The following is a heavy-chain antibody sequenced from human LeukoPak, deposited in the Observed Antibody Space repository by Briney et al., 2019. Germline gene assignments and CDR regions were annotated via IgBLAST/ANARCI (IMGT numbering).Heavy chain of an antibody. CDR1: GGSISSSSYY. CDR3: ARVGVRFDY. V-gene: IGHV4-39*07. J-gene: IGHJ4*02. Sequence: PSETLSLTCTVSGGSISSSSYYWGWIRQPPGKGLEWIGSIYYSGSTYYNPSLKSRVTISVDTSKNQFSLKLSSVTAADTAVYYCARVGVRFDYWGQGTLVTVSS. CDR2: IYYSGST. D-gene: IGHD3-10*01.